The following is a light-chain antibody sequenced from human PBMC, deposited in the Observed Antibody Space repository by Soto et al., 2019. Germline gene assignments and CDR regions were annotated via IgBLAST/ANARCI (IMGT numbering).Light chain of an antibody. J-gene: IGKJ3*01. CDR2: ATS. Sequence: DIQVTQSPPSLSASVGDRVTVTCKASQDSNTFLNWFQQRPGEAPKLLIYATSNLEPGVPSRFSGRQSGTDFILSISSLQPEDVGTYYCQQSDNLPDFTFGPGTKVNI. CDR1: QDSNTF. CDR3: QQSDNLPDFT. V-gene: IGKV1-33*01.